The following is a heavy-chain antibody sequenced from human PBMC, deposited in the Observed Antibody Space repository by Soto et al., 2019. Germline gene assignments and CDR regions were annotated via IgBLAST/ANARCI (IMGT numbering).Heavy chain of an antibody. J-gene: IGHJ6*02. D-gene: IGHD3-3*01. V-gene: IGHV1-18*04. CDR2: ISAYNGNT. CDR3: ARDRPTNYYDFWSGPYYYYGMDV. Sequence: GASVKVSCQASGYTFTSYGISWVRQAPGQRLEWMGWISAYNGNTNYAQKLQGRVTMTTDTSTSTAYMELRSLRSDDTAVYYCARDRPTNYYDFWSGPYYYYGMDVWGQGTTVTVSS. CDR1: GYTFTSYG.